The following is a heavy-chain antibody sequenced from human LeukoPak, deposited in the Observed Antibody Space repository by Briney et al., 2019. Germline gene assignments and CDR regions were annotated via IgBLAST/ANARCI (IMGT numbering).Heavy chain of an antibody. Sequence: GASVKVSCKASGYTFTGDYMHWVRQAPGQGLEWMGWINPNSGGTNYAQKFQGRVTMTRDTSISTAYLELSRLRSADTAVYYCARATTVSRWYFDLWGRGTLVTVSS. V-gene: IGHV1-2*02. CDR3: ARATTVSRWYFDL. CDR2: INPNSGGT. D-gene: IGHD4-11*01. J-gene: IGHJ2*01. CDR1: GYTFTGDY.